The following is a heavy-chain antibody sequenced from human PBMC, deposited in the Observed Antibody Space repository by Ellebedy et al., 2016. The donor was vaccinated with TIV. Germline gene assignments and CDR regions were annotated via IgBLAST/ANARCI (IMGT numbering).Heavy chain of an antibody. CDR1: GGSFSGYY. D-gene: IGHD3-10*01. Sequence: SETLSLXXAVYGGSFSGYYWSWIRQPPGKGLEWIGEINHSGSTNYNPSLKSRVTISVDTSKNQFSLKLSSVTAADTAVYYCARRVLWFGELSPYYFDYWGQGTLVTVSS. J-gene: IGHJ4*02. V-gene: IGHV4-34*01. CDR3: ARRVLWFGELSPYYFDY. CDR2: INHSGST.